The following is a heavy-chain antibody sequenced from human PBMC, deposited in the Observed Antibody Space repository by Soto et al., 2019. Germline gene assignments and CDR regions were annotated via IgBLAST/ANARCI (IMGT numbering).Heavy chain of an antibody. V-gene: IGHV4-39*01. D-gene: IGHD6-13*01. CDR1: GGSISSSSYY. J-gene: IGHJ4*02. CDR3: VIHATLVVPRGGY. Sequence: QLQLQESGPGLVKPSETLSLTCTVSGGSISSSSYYWGWIRQPPGKGLEWIGSIYYSGSTYYNPSLKGRFTISVDTSKNLCYLKLSSVTAADTAVYYWVIHATLVVPRGGYGGQGTLVTVAS. CDR2: IYYSGST.